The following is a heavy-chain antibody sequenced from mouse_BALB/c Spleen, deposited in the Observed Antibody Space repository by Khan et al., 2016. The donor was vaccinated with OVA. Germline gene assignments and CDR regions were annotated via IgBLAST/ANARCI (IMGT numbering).Heavy chain of an antibody. D-gene: IGHD2-2*01. J-gene: IGHJ3*01. CDR1: GYTFTSYY. V-gene: IGHV1S81*02. CDR2: INPNNGGS. CDR3: TRSRYGSFAY. Sequence: QVRLQQSGAELVKPGASVKLSCKASGYTFTSYYMYWVKQRPGQGLEWIGEINPNNGGSNFNEKFKSKATLTVDKSSSTAYMQLSWLTSSDSAVYYCTRSRYGSFAYWGQGTLVTVSA.